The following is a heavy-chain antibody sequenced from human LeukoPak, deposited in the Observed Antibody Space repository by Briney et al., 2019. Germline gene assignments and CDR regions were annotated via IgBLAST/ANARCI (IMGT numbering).Heavy chain of an antibody. Sequence: GGSLRLSCAASGFTFSSYAMSWVRQAPGKGLEWVSAISGSGGGTYYADSVKGRITISRDNSKNTLYLQMNSLRAEDTAVYYCAKESIAAAQADNWFDPWGQGTLVTVSS. J-gene: IGHJ5*02. CDR3: AKESIAAAQADNWFDP. V-gene: IGHV3-23*01. CDR1: GFTFSSYA. CDR2: ISGSGGGT. D-gene: IGHD6-13*01.